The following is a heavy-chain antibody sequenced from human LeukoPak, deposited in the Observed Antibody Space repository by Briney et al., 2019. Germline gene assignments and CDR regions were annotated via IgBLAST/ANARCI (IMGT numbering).Heavy chain of an antibody. Sequence: ASVKVSCKASGYTFTSYGISGVRQAPGQGREWMGWISAYTGNTNYAQKRQGRVTMTTDTSTSTAYMELRILRSHDTAVYYCARRYYDILTGYPKEDYWGQGTLVTVSS. D-gene: IGHD3-9*01. CDR3: ARRYYDILTGYPKEDY. CDR2: ISAYTGNT. J-gene: IGHJ4*02. CDR1: GYTFTSYG. V-gene: IGHV1-18*01.